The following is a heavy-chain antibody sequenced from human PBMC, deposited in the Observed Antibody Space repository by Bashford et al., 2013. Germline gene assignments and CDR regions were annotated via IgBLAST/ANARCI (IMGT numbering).Heavy chain of an antibody. Sequence: ESLKISCKGSGYXFTSYWIGWVRQMPGKGLEWMGIIYPGDSDTRYSPSFQGQVTISADKSISTAYLQWSSLKASDTAMYYCASLGGYSYGLHAKGGWSYYFDYWGQGTLVTVSS. CDR1: GYXFTSYW. J-gene: IGHJ4*02. CDR3: ASLGGYSYGLHAKGGWSYYFDY. CDR2: IYPGDSDT. V-gene: IGHV5-51*01. D-gene: IGHD5-18*01.